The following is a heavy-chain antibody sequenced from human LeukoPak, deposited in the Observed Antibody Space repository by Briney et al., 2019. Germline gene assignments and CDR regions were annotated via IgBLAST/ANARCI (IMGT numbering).Heavy chain of an antibody. CDR2: ISSSSSTI. J-gene: IGHJ4*02. Sequence: GGSLRLSCAASGLTFSSYSMNWVRQAPGKGLEWVSYISSSSSTIYYADSVKGRFTISRDNAKNSLYLQMNSLRAEDTAVYYCARDQRAYYYGSGKDYWGQGTLVTVSS. CDR1: GLTFSSYS. D-gene: IGHD3-10*01. CDR3: ARDQRAYYYGSGKDY. V-gene: IGHV3-48*04.